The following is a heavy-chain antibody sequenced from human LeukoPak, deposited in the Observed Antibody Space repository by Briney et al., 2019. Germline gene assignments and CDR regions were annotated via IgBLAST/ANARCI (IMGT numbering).Heavy chain of an antibody. Sequence: ASVKVSCKSSGYTFTSHYMHWVRQAPGQGLEWMGWISAYNGNTNYAQKLQGRVTMTTDTSTSTAYMELRSLRSDDTAVYYCARRGYSYYYYYMDVWGKGTTVTISS. J-gene: IGHJ6*03. V-gene: IGHV1-18*04. D-gene: IGHD5-12*01. CDR1: GYTFTSHY. CDR2: ISAYNGNT. CDR3: ARRGYSYYYYYMDV.